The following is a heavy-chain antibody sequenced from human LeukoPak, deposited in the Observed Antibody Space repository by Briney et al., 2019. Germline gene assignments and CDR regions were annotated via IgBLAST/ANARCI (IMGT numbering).Heavy chain of an antibody. Sequence: PSETLSLTCAVYGGSFSGYYWSWIRQPPGKGLEWIGEINHSGSTKYNPSLKSRVTISVDTPKNQFPLKLSSVTAADTAVYYCARASWDYSSSSGIDYWGQGTLVTVSS. CDR3: ARASWDYSSSSGIDY. D-gene: IGHD6-6*01. CDR1: GGSFSGYY. CDR2: INHSGST. V-gene: IGHV4-34*01. J-gene: IGHJ4*02.